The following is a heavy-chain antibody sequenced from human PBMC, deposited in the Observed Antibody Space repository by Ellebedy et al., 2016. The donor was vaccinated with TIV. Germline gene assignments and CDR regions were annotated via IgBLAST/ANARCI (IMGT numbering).Heavy chain of an antibody. D-gene: IGHD6-19*01. CDR3: AREHPETRYSSGWTPDNWFDP. CDR1: GGSISSYY. CDR2: IYYSGST. J-gene: IGHJ5*02. Sequence: SETLSLTCTVSGGSISSYYWSWIRQPPGKGLEWIGYIYYSGSTNYNPSLKSRVAISVDTSKNQFSLKLSSVTAADTAVYYCAREHPETRYSSGWTPDNWFDPWGQGTLVTVSS. V-gene: IGHV4-59*12.